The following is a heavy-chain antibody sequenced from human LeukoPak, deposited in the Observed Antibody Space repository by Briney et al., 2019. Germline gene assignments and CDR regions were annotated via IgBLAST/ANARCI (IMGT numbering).Heavy chain of an antibody. J-gene: IGHJ3*02. D-gene: IGHD3-10*01. Sequence: PGGSLRLSCAASGFTFSDYYMSWIRQAPGKGLEWVSYISSSGSTIYYADSVKGRFTISRDNAKNSLYLQMNSLRAEDTAVYYCARSLPLYYPDAFDIWGQGTMVTVSS. V-gene: IGHV3-11*04. CDR2: ISSSGSTI. CDR1: GFTFSDYY. CDR3: ARSLPLYYPDAFDI.